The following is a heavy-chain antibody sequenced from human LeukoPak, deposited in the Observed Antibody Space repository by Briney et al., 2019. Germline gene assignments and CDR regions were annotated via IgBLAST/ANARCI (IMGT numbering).Heavy chain of an antibody. Sequence: SETLSLTCTVSGGSISSNNYYWGWIRQPPGKGLEWVGSMSYSGSTYYNPSLKSRVTISVDTSKNQFSLKLSSVTAADTAVYYCAREVNYYDSSGYYPVQYFDYWGQGTLVTVSS. CDR2: MSYSGST. CDR3: AREVNYYDSSGYYPVQYFDY. D-gene: IGHD3-22*01. CDR1: GGSISSNNYY. J-gene: IGHJ4*02. V-gene: IGHV4-39*07.